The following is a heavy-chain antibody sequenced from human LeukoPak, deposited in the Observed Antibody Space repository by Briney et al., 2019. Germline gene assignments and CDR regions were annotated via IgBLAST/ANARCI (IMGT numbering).Heavy chain of an antibody. CDR3: ARVTYYDTLTGLGY. CDR1: GFTFSSYW. Sequence: GGSLRLSCAASGFTFSSYWMSWVRQAPGKGLEWVANIKQDGSEKYYVDSVKGRFTISRDNAKNSLYLQMNSLRAEDTAVYYCARVTYYDTLTGLGYWGQGTLVTVSS. J-gene: IGHJ4*02. D-gene: IGHD3-9*01. V-gene: IGHV3-7*01. CDR2: IKQDGSEK.